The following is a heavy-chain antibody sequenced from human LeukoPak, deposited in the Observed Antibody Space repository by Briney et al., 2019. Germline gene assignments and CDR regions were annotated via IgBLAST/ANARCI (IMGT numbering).Heavy chain of an antibody. CDR3: ARGGTLTGTKRGHEY. CDR1: GYTFTSCY. D-gene: IGHD1/OR15-1a*01. Sequence: ASVKVSCKTSGYTFTSCYMHWVRQAPGQGLEWMAWINPKSGDTKCTQNFQGRVTMTRDTSISTAHLELTWLTSDDTAVYYCARGGTLTGTKRGHEYWGQGTLVTVSS. V-gene: IGHV1-2*02. J-gene: IGHJ4*02. CDR2: INPKSGDT.